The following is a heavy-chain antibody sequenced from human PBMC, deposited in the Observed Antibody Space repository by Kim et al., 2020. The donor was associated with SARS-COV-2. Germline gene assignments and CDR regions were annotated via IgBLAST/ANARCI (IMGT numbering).Heavy chain of an antibody. J-gene: IGHJ5*02. CDR3: ASTSHYIQEAYYYGSGSYVGNRNWFDP. CDR1: GYTFTSYA. D-gene: IGHD3-10*01. CDR2: INTNTGNP. V-gene: IGHV7-4-1*02. Sequence: ASVKVSCKASGYTFTSYAMNWVRQAPGQGLEWMGWINTNTGNPTYAQGFTGRFVFSLDTSVSTAYLQISSLKAEDTAVYYCASTSHYIQEAYYYGSGSYVGNRNWFDPWGQGTLVTVSS.